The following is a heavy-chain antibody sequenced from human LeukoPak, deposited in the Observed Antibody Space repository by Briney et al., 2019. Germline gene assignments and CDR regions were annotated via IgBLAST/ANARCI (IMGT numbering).Heavy chain of an antibody. CDR1: GGSISSGSYY. CDR3: ARDRGDGYNLNAFDI. CDR2: IYTSGST. D-gene: IGHD5-24*01. J-gene: IGHJ3*02. Sequence: SQTLSLTCTVPGGSISSGSYYWSWIRQPAGKGLEWIGRIYTSGSTNYNPSLKSRVTISVDTSKNQFSLKLSSVTAADTAVYYCARDRGDGYNLNAFDIWGQGTMVTVSS. V-gene: IGHV4-61*02.